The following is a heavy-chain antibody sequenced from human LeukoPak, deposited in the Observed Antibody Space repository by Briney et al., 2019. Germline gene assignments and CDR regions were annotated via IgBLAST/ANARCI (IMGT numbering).Heavy chain of an antibody. CDR2: IYYSGST. CDR1: GGSISSYY. V-gene: IGHV4-59*08. D-gene: IGHD5-18*01. Sequence: SETLSLTCTVSGGSISSYYWSWIRQPPGKGLEWIGYIYYSGSTNYNPSLKSRVTISVDTSKNQFSLKLSSVTAADTAVYYCARGLVPGYSYGSTYFDYWGQGTLVTVSS. J-gene: IGHJ4*02. CDR3: ARGLVPGYSYGSTYFDY.